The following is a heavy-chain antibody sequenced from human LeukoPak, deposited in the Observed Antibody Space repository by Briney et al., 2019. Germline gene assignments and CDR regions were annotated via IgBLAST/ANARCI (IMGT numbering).Heavy chain of an antibody. D-gene: IGHD6-19*01. CDR2: IKPDGSEK. V-gene: IGHV3-7*01. CDR3: ARDSGSGGP. J-gene: IGHJ5*02. CDR1: GFTFSSYW. Sequence: QAGGSLRLSCAASGFTFSSYWMSWVRQPPGKGLEWVAHIKPDGSEKNYVDSVKGRFTLFRDDAKNSVYLQMNSLRVEDTAVYYCARDSGSGGPWGQGTPVTVSS.